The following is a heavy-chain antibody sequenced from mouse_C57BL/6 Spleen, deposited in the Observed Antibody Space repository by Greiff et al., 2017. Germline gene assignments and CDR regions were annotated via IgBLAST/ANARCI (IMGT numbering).Heavy chain of an antibody. J-gene: IGHJ2*01. CDR1: GYTFTNYW. CDR3: ARWDGNYFFDY. D-gene: IGHD2-1*01. Sequence: QVHVKQSGAELVRPGTSVKMSCKASGYTFTNYWIGWAKQRPGHGLEWIGDIYPGGGYTNYNEKCKGKATLTADKSSSTAYMQFSSLTSEDSAIYYCARWDGNYFFDYWGQGTTLTVSS. V-gene: IGHV1-63*01. CDR2: IYPGGGYT.